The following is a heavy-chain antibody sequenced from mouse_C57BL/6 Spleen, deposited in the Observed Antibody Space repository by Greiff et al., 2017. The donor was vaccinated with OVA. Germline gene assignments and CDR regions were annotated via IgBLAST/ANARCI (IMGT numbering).Heavy chain of an antibody. V-gene: IGHV1-50*01. CDR1: GYTFTSYW. CDR2: IDPSDSYT. Sequence: VQLQQPGAELVKPGASVKLSCKASGYTFTSYWMQWVKQRPGQGLEWIGEIDPSDSYTNYNQKFKGKATLTVDTSSSTAYMQLSSLTSEDSAVYYCARRVTGTMDYWGEGNSVTVSP. D-gene: IGHD2-3*01. CDR3: ARRVTGTMDY. J-gene: IGHJ4*01.